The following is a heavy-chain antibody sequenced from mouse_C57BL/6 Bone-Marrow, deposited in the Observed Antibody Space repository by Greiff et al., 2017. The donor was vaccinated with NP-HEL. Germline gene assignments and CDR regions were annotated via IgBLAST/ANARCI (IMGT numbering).Heavy chain of an antibody. J-gene: IGHJ3*01. CDR1: GYTFTSYW. CDR2: IHPSDGDT. CDR3: APSIYYYGSFAY. D-gene: IGHD1-1*01. Sequence: QVQLQQPGAELVKPGASVKVSCKASGYTFTSYWMHWVKQRPGQGLEWIGRIHPSDGDTNYNQKFKGKATLTVDKSSSTAYMQLSSLTSEDSAVYYCAPSIYYYGSFAYWGQGTLVTVSA. V-gene: IGHV1-74*01.